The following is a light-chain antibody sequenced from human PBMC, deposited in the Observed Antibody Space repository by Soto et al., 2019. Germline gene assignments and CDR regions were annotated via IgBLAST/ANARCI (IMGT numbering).Light chain of an antibody. Sequence: EIVLPLSPATLSLPPGETATLSCRASQSVSSYLAWYQQKPGQAPRLLIYDASNRATGIPDRFSGSGSGTDFTLTISRLEPEDFAVYYCQQYGSSGTFGQGTKVDIK. CDR3: QQYGSSGT. CDR2: DAS. CDR1: QSVSSY. J-gene: IGKJ1*01. V-gene: IGKV3-20*01.